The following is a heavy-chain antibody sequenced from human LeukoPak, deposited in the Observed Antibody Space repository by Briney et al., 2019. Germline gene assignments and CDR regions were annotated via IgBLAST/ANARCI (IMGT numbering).Heavy chain of an antibody. CDR2: ITASGGVS. D-gene: IGHD5-24*01. J-gene: IGHJ3*02. CDR3: VRRGGSDGWGAFDI. V-gene: IGHV3-23*01. Sequence: GGSLRLSCVVSGVTFSNHAMSWVRQAPGKGLEWVSVITASGGVSYHADSVKGRFTISRDNSKNTLSLQMNSLSREDTAIYYCVRRGGSDGWGAFDIWGQGTVVTVSS. CDR1: GVTFSNHA.